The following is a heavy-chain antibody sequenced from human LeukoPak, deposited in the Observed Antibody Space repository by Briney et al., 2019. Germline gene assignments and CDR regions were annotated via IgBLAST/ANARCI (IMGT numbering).Heavy chain of an antibody. CDR1: GFTFSSYG. D-gene: IGHD3-10*01. CDR2: ISYDGSNK. Sequence: GGSLRLSCAASGFTFSSYGMHWVRQAPGKGLEWVAVISYDGSNKYYADSVKGRFTISRDNSKNTLYLQMNSLRAEDTAVYYCAKGKYYYGSGSYPSAYYFDYWGQGTLVTVSS. V-gene: IGHV3-30*18. J-gene: IGHJ4*02. CDR3: AKGKYYYGSGSYPSAYYFDY.